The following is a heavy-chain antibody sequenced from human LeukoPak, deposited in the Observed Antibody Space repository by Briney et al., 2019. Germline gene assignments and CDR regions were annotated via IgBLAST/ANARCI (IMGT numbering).Heavy chain of an antibody. CDR1: CGSISSYY. D-gene: IGHD5/OR15-5a*01. J-gene: IGHJ4*02. Sequence: SETLSLTCTVSCGSISSYYWSWIRQPPGKGLEWIGYIYYSGSTNYKPSLKSRVTISVDTSKNQFSLKLSSVTAADTAVYYCARGINLLDYWGQGTLVTVSS. CDR3: ARGINLLDY. CDR2: IYYSGST. V-gene: IGHV4-59*01.